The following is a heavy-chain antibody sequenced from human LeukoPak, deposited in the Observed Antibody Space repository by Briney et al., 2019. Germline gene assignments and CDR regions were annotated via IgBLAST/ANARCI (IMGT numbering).Heavy chain of an antibody. CDR3: ARFGYYYPYFDY. V-gene: IGHV3-7*01. Sequence: PGGSLRLSCAASGFTFSSNWMSWVRQAPGKGLEWVANIKQDGSEKYYVDSVKGRFTISRDNAKNSLYLQMNSLRAEDTAVYYCARFGYYYPYFDYWGQGTLVTVSS. D-gene: IGHD3-22*01. J-gene: IGHJ4*02. CDR1: GFTFSSNW. CDR2: IKQDGSEK.